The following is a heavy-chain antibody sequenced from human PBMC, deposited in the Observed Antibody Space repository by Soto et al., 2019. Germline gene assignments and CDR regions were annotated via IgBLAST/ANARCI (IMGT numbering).Heavy chain of an antibody. CDR3: ARERAGGPYCTNGVCHHGTYFPG. V-gene: IGHV4-34*01. J-gene: IGHJ4*01. Sequence: SETLSLTCAAYGGSFSGYYWSWICQPPGKGREWFGEINHSGSTNYTPSLKSRVTISVDTSTHQFSLKLRSVTAADTDVYHCARERAGGPYCTNGVCHHGTYFPGWGHGTLVTVS. CDR2: INHSGST. D-gene: IGHD2-8*01. CDR1: GGSFSGYY.